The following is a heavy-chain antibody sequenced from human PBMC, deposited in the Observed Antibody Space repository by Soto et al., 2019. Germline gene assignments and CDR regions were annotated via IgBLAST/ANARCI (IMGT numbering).Heavy chain of an antibody. Sequence: SQTLSLTCAISGDSVSSSSVTWNWIRQSPSRGLEWLGRKYYRSKWYNDYAVSVKSRITINPDTSKNQFSLQVNSVSPEDTAVYYCARESYGSGSYDGMDVWGQGTTVTVS. CDR2: KYYRSKWYN. J-gene: IGHJ6*02. CDR1: GDSVSSSSVT. D-gene: IGHD3-10*01. CDR3: ARESYGSGSYDGMDV. V-gene: IGHV6-1*01.